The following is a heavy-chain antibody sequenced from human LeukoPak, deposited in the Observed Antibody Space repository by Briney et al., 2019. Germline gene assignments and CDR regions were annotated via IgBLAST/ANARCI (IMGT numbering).Heavy chain of an antibody. Sequence: GRSLRLSCAASGFVFSSYEMNWVRQAPGKGLEWVSYISSSGKTIYYADSVKGRFTISRDNARNSLFLQMNSLRAEDTALYYCASGSAYCGGDCYGDFDYWGQGTLVTVSS. V-gene: IGHV3-48*03. CDR2: ISSSGKTI. CDR1: GFVFSSYE. J-gene: IGHJ4*02. D-gene: IGHD2-21*02. CDR3: ASGSAYCGGDCYGDFDY.